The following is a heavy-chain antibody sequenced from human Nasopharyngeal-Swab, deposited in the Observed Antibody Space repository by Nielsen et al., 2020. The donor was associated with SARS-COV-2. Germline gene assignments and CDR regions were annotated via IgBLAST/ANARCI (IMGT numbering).Heavy chain of an antibody. J-gene: IGHJ4*02. CDR3: ATPGGIAARPLDY. D-gene: IGHD6-6*01. V-gene: IGHV1-24*01. Sequence: ASVKVSCKVSGYTLTELSMHWVRQAPGKGLEWMGGFDPEDGETIYAQKFQGRVTMTEDTSTDTAYMELSSLRYEDTAVYYCATPGGIAARPLDYWGQGTLVTVSS. CDR1: GYTLTELS. CDR2: FDPEDGET.